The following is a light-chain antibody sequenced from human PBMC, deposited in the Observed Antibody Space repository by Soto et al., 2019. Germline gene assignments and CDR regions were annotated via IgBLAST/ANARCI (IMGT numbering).Light chain of an antibody. CDR1: QSINSD. V-gene: IGKV3D-15*01. CDR3: QQYGGSPRT. Sequence: EIVMTQSPATLSVSPGETTRLSCRASQSINSDVAWYQQKVGQTPRLLIHGASTRATGIAARFSGSGPGTDFTLTITRLEPEDFAVYYCQQYGGSPRTFGQGTKVDIK. CDR2: GAS. J-gene: IGKJ1*01.